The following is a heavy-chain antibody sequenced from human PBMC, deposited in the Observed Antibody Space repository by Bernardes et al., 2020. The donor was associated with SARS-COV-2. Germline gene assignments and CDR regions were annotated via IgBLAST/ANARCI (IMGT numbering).Heavy chain of an antibody. J-gene: IGHJ6*02. CDR3: ARGTISGTPSYYYTVLDV. CDR1: GYTFTDYY. D-gene: IGHD1-26*01. Sequence: SVKVSCKASGYTFTDYYIHWVRQAPGQGLEWMGGIIPSFGSANYAQKFQARVTITADESTTTGYMELSSLRSDDTAVYYCARGTISGTPSYYYTVLDVWGQGTTVTVSS. CDR2: IIPSFGSA. V-gene: IGHV1-69*13.